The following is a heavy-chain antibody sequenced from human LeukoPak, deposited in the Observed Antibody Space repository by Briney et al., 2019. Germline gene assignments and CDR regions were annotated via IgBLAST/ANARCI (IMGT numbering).Heavy chain of an antibody. V-gene: IGHV1-3*01. D-gene: IGHD6-13*01. J-gene: IGHJ6*04. CDR1: GYTFTNYP. Sequence: ASVKVSCKASGYTFTNYPIHWVRQAPGHRLEWMGWISAGNGNTKYSQKFKDRVTITRDISASTAYMELSSLRSEDTAVYYCARDKGAAAGSDYYYGMDVWGTGTTVTVSS. CDR3: ARDKGAAAGSDYYYGMDV. CDR2: ISAGNGNT.